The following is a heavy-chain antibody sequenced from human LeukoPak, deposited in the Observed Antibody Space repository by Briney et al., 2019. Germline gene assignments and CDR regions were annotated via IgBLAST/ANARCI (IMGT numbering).Heavy chain of an antibody. CDR1: GYTFTGYY. CDR3: ARDLGSGMSYYYYMDV. V-gene: IGHV1-2*02. D-gene: IGHD3-10*01. J-gene: IGHJ6*03. Sequence: ASVKVSCEASGYTFTGYYMHWVRQAPGQGLEWMGWINPNSGGTNYAQKFQGRVTMTRDTSISTAYMELSRLRSDDTAVYYCARDLGSGMSYYYYMDVWGKGTTVTISS. CDR2: INPNSGGT.